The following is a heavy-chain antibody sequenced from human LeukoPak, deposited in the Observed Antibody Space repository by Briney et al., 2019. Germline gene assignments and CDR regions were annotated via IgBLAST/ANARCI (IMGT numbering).Heavy chain of an antibody. J-gene: IGHJ4*02. CDR3: ARDNRADYYYDSSGYFGFDY. Sequence: SETLSLTCAVYGGSFSGYYWSWIRQPPGKGLEWIGEINHSGSTNYNPSLKSRVTISVDTSKNQFSLKLSSVTAADTAVYYCARDNRADYYYDSSGYFGFDYWGQGTLVTVSP. CDR2: INHSGST. V-gene: IGHV4-34*01. CDR1: GGSFSGYY. D-gene: IGHD3-22*01.